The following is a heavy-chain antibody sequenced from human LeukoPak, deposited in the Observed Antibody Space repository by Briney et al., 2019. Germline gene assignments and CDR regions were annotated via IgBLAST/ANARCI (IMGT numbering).Heavy chain of an antibody. CDR2: ISAYNGNT. D-gene: IGHD3-22*01. Sequence: ASVKVSCKASGYTFTNYGISWVRQAPGQGLEWMGWISAYNGNTNYAQKLQGRVTMTTDTSTSTAYMELRSLRSDDTAVYYCARDAYDSSGYYMSEVDAFDIWGQGTMVTVSS. J-gene: IGHJ3*02. V-gene: IGHV1-18*01. CDR1: GYTFTNYG. CDR3: ARDAYDSSGYYMSEVDAFDI.